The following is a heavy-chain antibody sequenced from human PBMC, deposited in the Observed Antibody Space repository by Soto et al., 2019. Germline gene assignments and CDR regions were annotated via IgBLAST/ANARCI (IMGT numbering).Heavy chain of an antibody. J-gene: IGHJ4*02. Sequence: EVQLLESGGGLVQPGGSLRLSCAASGFTFSSYAMSWVRQAPGKGLEWVSAISGSGGSTYYADSVKGRFTISRDNSKNTLYRQMNSLRAEDTAVYYCAKGRRFLEWLLLYYFDYWGQGTLVTVSS. CDR2: ISGSGGST. V-gene: IGHV3-23*01. CDR3: AKGRRFLEWLLLYYFDY. CDR1: GFTFSSYA. D-gene: IGHD3-3*01.